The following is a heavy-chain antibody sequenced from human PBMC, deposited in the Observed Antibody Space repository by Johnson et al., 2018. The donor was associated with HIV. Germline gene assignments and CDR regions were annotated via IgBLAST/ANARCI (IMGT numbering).Heavy chain of an antibody. J-gene: IGHJ3*02. CDR1: GFTFSSYA. CDR3: AISQEYSSSWFGAFDI. Sequence: QVQLVESGGGVVQPGRSLRLSCAASGFTFSSYAMHWVRQAPGKGLEWVAIISYDGSNKYYADSVKGRFTISRDNSKNTLSLQMNSLRGDDTAVYYCAISQEYSSSWFGAFDIWGQGTMVTVSS. D-gene: IGHD6-13*01. CDR2: ISYDGSNK. V-gene: IGHV3-30-3*01.